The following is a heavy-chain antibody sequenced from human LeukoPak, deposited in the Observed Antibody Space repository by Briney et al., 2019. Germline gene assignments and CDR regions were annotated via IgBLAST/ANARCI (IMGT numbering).Heavy chain of an antibody. CDR2: ISFDGSNK. CDR1: GFTFSSYA. V-gene: IGHV3-30-3*01. Sequence: GGSLRLSCAASGFTFSSYAMHWVRQAPGKGLEWVAVISFDGSNKYYADSVKGRFTISRDNSKNTLYLQMNSLRAEDTAVYYCARDRIFGVVYYLDYWGQGTLVTVSS. CDR3: ARDRIFGVVYYLDY. J-gene: IGHJ4*02. D-gene: IGHD3-3*01.